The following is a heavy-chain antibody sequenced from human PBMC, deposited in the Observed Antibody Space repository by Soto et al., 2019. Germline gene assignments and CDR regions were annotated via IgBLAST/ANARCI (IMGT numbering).Heavy chain of an antibody. CDR1: GFTFSSYW. CDR3: VVSSGGKYSHDNYYYYGMDV. D-gene: IGHD5-18*01. CDR2: IKQDGSEK. V-gene: IGHV3-7*03. J-gene: IGHJ6*02. Sequence: GGSLRLSCAASGFTFSSYWMSWVRQAPGKGLEWVANIKQDGSEKYYVDSVKGRFTISRDNAKNTLYLQMNSLRAEDTAVYYCVVSSGGKYSHDNYYYYGMDVWGQGTTVTVSS.